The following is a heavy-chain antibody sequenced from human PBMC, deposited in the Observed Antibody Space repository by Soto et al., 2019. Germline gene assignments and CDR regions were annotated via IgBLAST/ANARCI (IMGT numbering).Heavy chain of an antibody. CDR2: IYPKSGGT. D-gene: IGHD2-2*01. CDR1: GYIFTDYY. V-gene: IGHV1-2*02. J-gene: IGHJ6*02. CDR3: ARERYQVISDGMDV. Sequence: ASVKVSCKASGYIFTDYYMHWVRQAPGQGLEWIGWIYPKSGGTNYAQRFQGRVTLSRDTSINTAYLELSRLRFDDAAVYFCARERYQVISDGMDVWGQGTTVTVSS.